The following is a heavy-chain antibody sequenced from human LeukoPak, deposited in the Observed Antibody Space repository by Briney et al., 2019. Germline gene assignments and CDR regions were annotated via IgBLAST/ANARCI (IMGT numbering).Heavy chain of an antibody. Sequence: SVKVSCMAPGCTFTSYGISRVRQAPGQGLEWMGGIIPIFSTTNYAQKFQGRVTLTADESTSTAYMGLSRLRSEDTAVYYCLEWAAARTRYWGQGTLVTVSS. D-gene: IGHD6-13*01. V-gene: IGHV1-69*01. CDR1: GCTFTSYG. CDR3: LEWAAARTRY. CDR2: IIPIFSTT. J-gene: IGHJ4*02.